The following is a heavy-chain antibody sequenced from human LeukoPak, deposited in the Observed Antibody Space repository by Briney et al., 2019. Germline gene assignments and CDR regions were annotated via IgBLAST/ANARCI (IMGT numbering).Heavy chain of an antibody. J-gene: IGHJ4*02. Sequence: ASVKVSCKASGYTFTSYYMHWVRPAPGQGLEGMGIINPSGGSTSYAQKFQGRVTMTRDMSTSTVYMELSSLRSEYTAVYYCAREGIAARTFDYWGQGTLVTVSS. CDR1: GYTFTSYY. CDR3: AREGIAARTFDY. CDR2: INPSGGST. V-gene: IGHV1-46*01. D-gene: IGHD6-6*01.